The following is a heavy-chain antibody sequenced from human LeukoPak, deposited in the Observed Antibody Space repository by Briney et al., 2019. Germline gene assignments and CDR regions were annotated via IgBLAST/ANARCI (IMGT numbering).Heavy chain of an antibody. V-gene: IGHV4-34*01. CDR3: ASGGQDILTGYYVDS. J-gene: IGHJ4*02. CDR1: GGSFSGHY. D-gene: IGHD3-9*01. CDR2: INHGGST. Sequence: SETLSLTCAVYGGSFSGHYWSWIRQPPGKGLEWIGEINHGGSTNYNPSLKSRVTISVDTSKNQFSLKLSSVTAADTAVYYCASGGQDILTGYYVDSWGQGFLVTVSS.